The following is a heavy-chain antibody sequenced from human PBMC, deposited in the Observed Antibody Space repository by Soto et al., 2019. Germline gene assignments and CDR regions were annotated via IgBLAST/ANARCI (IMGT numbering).Heavy chain of an antibody. CDR2: IYYSGST. D-gene: IGHD2-15*01. CDR3: TTLPPRIVVVVSPIPT. J-gene: IGHJ4*02. Sequence: PSETLSLTCAVYGGSFSGYYWSWIRQPPGKGLEWIGYIYYSGSTNYNPSLKSRVTISVDTSKNQFSLKLSSVTAADTAIYYCTTLPPRIVVVVSPIPTWGQGTPVTVSS. V-gene: IGHV4-59*12. CDR1: GGSFSGYY.